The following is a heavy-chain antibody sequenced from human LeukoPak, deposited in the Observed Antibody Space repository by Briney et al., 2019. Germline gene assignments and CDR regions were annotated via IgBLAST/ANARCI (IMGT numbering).Heavy chain of an antibody. D-gene: IGHD3-10*01. CDR3: ARGGYYGSGSYFFAQSHRNYYYYMDV. CDR2: TYYRSKWYN. Sequence: SQTLSLTCAISGDSVSSNSAAWNWIRQSPSRGLEWLGRTYYRSKWYNDYAVSVKSRITINPDTSKNQFSLQLNSVTPEDTAVYYCARGGYYGSGSYFFAQSHRNYYYYMDVWGKGTTVTISS. CDR1: GDSVSSNSAA. V-gene: IGHV6-1*01. J-gene: IGHJ6*03.